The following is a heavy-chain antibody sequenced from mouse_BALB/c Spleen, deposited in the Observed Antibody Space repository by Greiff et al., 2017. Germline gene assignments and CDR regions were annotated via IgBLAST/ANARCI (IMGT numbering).Heavy chain of an antibody. V-gene: IGHV5-6*01. CDR3: ARGYGNYDPWFAY. D-gene: IGHD2-10*02. CDR2: ISSGGSYT. Sequence: EVQLQESGGDLVKPGGSLKLSCAASGFTFSSYGMSWVRQTPDKRLEWVATISSGGSYTYYPDSVKGRFTISRDNAKNTLFLQMTSLRSEDTAMYYCARGYGNYDPWFAYWGQGTLVTVSA. J-gene: IGHJ3*01. CDR1: GFTFSSYG.